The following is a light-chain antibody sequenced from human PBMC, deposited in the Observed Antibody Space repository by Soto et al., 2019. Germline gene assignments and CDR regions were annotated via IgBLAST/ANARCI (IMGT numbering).Light chain of an antibody. J-gene: IGKJ1*01. CDR3: XXXTDYSWT. CDR2: KTS. Sequence: DIHMTQSPSTLSASVGDRVTITCRASQSLTMWLAWYQQKPGKAPNLLIYKTSSLESGVPSRFSGSGSGTEFTLTISSLQPXXXXXXXXXXXTDYSWTFGQGTKVEVK. CDR1: QSLTMW. V-gene: IGKV1-5*03.